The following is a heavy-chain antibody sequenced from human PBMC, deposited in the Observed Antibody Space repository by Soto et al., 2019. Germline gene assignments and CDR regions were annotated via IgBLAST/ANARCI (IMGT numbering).Heavy chain of an antibody. CDR3: ARDTDSSGWHGVSPEYYFDY. CDR2: ISPSGGST. V-gene: IGHV1-46*03. CDR1: GYTFTSYY. J-gene: IGHJ4*02. Sequence: GASVKVSCKASGYTFTSYYMHWVRQAPGQGLEWMGIISPSGGSTSYAQKFQGRVTMTRDTSTSTVYMELSSLRSEDTAVYYCARDTDSSGWHGVSPEYYFDYWGQGTLVTVSS. D-gene: IGHD6-19*01.